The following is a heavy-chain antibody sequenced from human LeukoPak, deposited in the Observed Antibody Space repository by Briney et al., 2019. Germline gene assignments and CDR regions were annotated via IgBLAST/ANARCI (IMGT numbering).Heavy chain of an antibody. J-gene: IGHJ5*02. CDR2: ISYDGSNK. CDR1: GFTFSSYG. CDR3: AKSWFGELLSNWFDP. V-gene: IGHV3-30*18. Sequence: GGSLRLSCAASGFTFSSYGMHWVRQAPGKGLEWVAVISYDGSNKYYADSVKGRFTISRDNSKNTLYLQMNSLRAEDTAVYYCAKSWFGELLSNWFDPWGLGTLVTVSS. D-gene: IGHD3-10*01.